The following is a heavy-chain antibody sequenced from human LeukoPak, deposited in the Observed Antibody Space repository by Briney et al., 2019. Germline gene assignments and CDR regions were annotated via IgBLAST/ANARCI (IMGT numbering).Heavy chain of an antibody. J-gene: IGHJ4*02. D-gene: IGHD2-8*01. CDR3: AREEKLMVYAREDY. Sequence: GGSLRLSCAASGFTFSSYWMHWVRQAPGKGLVWVSRINSDGSSTSYADSVKGRFTISRDNAKNTLYLQMNSLRAEDTAVYYCAREEKLMVYAREDYWGQGTLVTVSS. V-gene: IGHV3-74*01. CDR2: INSDGSST. CDR1: GFTFSSYW.